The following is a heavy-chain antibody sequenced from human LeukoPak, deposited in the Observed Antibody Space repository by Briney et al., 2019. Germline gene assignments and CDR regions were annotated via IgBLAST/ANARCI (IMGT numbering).Heavy chain of an antibody. V-gene: IGHV3-23*01. J-gene: IGHJ4*02. CDR3: AKDEIYYDFWSGHD. D-gene: IGHD3-3*01. Sequence: GGSLRLSCETSGFTFSTYAMTWVRQAPGKGLEWVASISGRGDSTYHAESVKGRFTISRDNSKNTLYLQMNSLRAEDTAVYYCAKDEIYYDFWSGHDWGQGTLVTVSS. CDR1: GFTFSTYA. CDR2: ISGRGDST.